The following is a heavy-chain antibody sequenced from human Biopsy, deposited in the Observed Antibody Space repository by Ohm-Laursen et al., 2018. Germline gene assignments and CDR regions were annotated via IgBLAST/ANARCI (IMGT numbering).Heavy chain of an antibody. Sequence: SLRLSCSAFGFIFDDYAMHWVRQAPGKGLEWVSGISWNSVGIGYADSVKGRFTISRDNAKNFLYLQMNNLRPEDTALYYCAKIHCGGGSCYPNAFDMWGHGTRVTVS. CDR1: GFIFDDYA. V-gene: IGHV3-9*01. J-gene: IGHJ3*02. CDR2: ISWNSVGI. CDR3: AKIHCGGGSCYPNAFDM. D-gene: IGHD2-21*01.